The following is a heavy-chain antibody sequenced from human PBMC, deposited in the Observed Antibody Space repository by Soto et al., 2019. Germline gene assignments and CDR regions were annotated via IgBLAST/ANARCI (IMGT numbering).Heavy chain of an antibody. CDR2: ISAYNGNT. J-gene: IGHJ4*02. CDR3: ARDAYYDILTGYYNQNPFDY. Sequence: ASAKVSCKASGYTFTSYGISWVRQAPGQGLEWMGWISAYNGNTNYAQKLQGRVTMTTDTSTSTAHMELRSLRSDDTAVYYCARDAYYDILTGYYNQNPFDYWGQGTLVTVSS. D-gene: IGHD3-9*01. CDR1: GYTFTSYG. V-gene: IGHV1-18*01.